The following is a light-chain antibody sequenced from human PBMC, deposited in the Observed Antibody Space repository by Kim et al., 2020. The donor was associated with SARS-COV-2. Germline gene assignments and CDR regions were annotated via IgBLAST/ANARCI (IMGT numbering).Light chain of an antibody. CDR2: GAS. J-gene: IGKJ1*01. CDR1: QSVNSN. V-gene: IGKV3-15*01. CDR3: QQYNNWPWT. Sequence: VSPGERATLSCRASQSVNSNLAWYQQKPGQAPRLLIFGASTRATGIPARFSGSGSGTEFTLTISSLQSEDFAVYYCQQYNNWPWTFGQGTKVDIK.